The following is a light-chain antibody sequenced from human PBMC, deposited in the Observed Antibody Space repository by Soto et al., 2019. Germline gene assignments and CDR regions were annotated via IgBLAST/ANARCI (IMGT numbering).Light chain of an antibody. CDR1: QSIGTW. J-gene: IGKJ4*01. CDR2: DAS. Sequence: DIQMTQSPSTLSASVGDRVTITCRASQSIGTWLAWYQQRPGKAPKLLIYDASTLEGGVPSRFSGSGSGTELTLTISSLQPDDLATYYCQQYNSYPLTVGGGTKVDIK. V-gene: IGKV1-5*01. CDR3: QQYNSYPLT.